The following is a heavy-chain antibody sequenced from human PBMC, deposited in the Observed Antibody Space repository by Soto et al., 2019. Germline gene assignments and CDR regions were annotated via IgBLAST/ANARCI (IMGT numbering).Heavy chain of an antibody. CDR3: ARVRTGYFDY. CDR1: GGAINDHY. J-gene: IGHJ4*02. V-gene: IGHV4-59*11. D-gene: IGHD3-9*01. Sequence: SETLSLTCTVSGGAINDHYWSYIRQPPGKGLEWIGYIYYNGNTNYNPSLESRVTISVDRSKNQFSLRLTSLTAADTAVYYCARVRTGYFDYWGRGALVTVSS. CDR2: IYYNGNT.